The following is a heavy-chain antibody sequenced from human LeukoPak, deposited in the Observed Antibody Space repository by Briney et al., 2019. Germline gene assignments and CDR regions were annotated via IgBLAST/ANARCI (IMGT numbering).Heavy chain of an antibody. Sequence: GGSLRFSCAASGFTFSDYAMSWVRQAPGKGLEWRLTISTGDATYSAESVKGRFTISRDISKNTLYLQMNSLRAEATAVYYCARHAGRCDRSWFDPWRGGALVSVCS. CDR1: GFTFSDYA. CDR3: ARHAGRCDRSWFDP. J-gene: IGHJ5*02. D-gene: IGHD3-10*01. V-gene: IGHV3-23*01. CDR2: ISTGDAT.